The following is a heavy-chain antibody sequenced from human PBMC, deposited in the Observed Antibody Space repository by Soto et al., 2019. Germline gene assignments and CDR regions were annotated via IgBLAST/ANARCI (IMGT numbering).Heavy chain of an antibody. J-gene: IGHJ4*02. CDR1: GFTFSSYA. Sequence: GGSLRLSCAASGFTFSSYAMSWVRQAPGKGLEWVSAISGSGGSTYYADSVKGRFTISRDNSKNTLYLQMNSLRAEDTAVYYCAKDLNNYDILTGYSPFFDYWGQGTLVTVSS. CDR2: ISGSGGST. V-gene: IGHV3-23*01. CDR3: AKDLNNYDILTGYSPFFDY. D-gene: IGHD3-9*01.